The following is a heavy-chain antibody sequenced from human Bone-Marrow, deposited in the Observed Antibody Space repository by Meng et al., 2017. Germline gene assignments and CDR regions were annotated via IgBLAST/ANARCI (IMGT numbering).Heavy chain of an antibody. CDR2: IYHSGST. CDR1: GGSISSSNW. V-gene: IGHV4-4*02. Sequence: QVQLQESGPGLVKPSGTLSLTCAVSGGSISSSNWWSWVRQPPGKGLEWIGEIYHSGSTNYNPSLKGRVTISVDKSKNQFSLKLSSVTAADTAVYYCARLDGYVWGTYRYTHYFDYWGQGTLVTVSS. D-gene: IGHD3-16*02. J-gene: IGHJ4*02. CDR3: ARLDGYVWGTYRYTHYFDY.